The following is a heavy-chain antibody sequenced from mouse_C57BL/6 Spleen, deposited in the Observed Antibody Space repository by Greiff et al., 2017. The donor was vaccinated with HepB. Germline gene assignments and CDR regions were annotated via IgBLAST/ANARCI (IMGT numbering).Heavy chain of an antibody. CDR3: ARADYSNFDY. D-gene: IGHD2-5*01. CDR2: ISSGSSTI. CDR1: GFTFSDYG. J-gene: IGHJ2*01. Sequence: DVKLVESGGGLVKPGGSLKLSCAASGFTFSDYGMHWVRQAPEKGLEWVAYISSGSSTIYYADTVKGRFTISRDNAKNTLFLQMTSLRSEDTAMYYCARADYSNFDYWGQGTTLTVSS. V-gene: IGHV5-17*01.